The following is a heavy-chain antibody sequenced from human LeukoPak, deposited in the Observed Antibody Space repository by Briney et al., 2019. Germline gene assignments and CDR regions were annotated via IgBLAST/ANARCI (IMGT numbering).Heavy chain of an antibody. Sequence: GGSLRLSCAASGFTFSSYAMSWVRQAPGKGLEWVSAISTSGGDTIYTDSVKDRFTISRDNSKNTLYLQMNSLRAEDTATYYCAKGGNYAPLDYWGQGTLVTVSS. CDR1: GFTFSSYA. J-gene: IGHJ4*02. CDR2: ISTSGGDT. V-gene: IGHV3-23*01. CDR3: AKGGNYAPLDY. D-gene: IGHD1-7*01.